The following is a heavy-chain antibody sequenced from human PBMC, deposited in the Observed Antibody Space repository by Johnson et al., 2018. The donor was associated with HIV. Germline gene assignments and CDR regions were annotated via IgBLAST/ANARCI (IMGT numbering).Heavy chain of an antibody. Sequence: VQLVESGGGLVQPGGSLRLSCAASGFTFSSYAMSWVRQAPGKGLEWVSAISGSGGSTYYADSVKGRFTISRDNAKNSLYLQLNSLRAEDTALYYCARGRGITIVGVVIADAFDIWGQGTMVTVSS. V-gene: IGHV3-23*04. CDR3: ARGRGITIVGVVIADAFDI. J-gene: IGHJ3*02. CDR2: ISGSGGST. D-gene: IGHD3-3*01. CDR1: GFTFSSYA.